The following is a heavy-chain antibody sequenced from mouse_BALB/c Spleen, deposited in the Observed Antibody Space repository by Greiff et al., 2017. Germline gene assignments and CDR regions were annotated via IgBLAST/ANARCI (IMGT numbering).Heavy chain of an antibody. J-gene: IGHJ2*01. V-gene: IGHV10-1*02. Sequence: DVLLVESGGGLVQPKGSLKLSCAASGFTFNTYAMNWVRQAPGKGLEWVARIRSKSNNYATYYADSVKDRFTISRDDSQSMLYLQMNNLKTEDTAMYYCVRVGEYVDYWGQGTTLTVSS. CDR3: VRVGEYVDY. CDR2: IRSKSNNYAT. D-gene: IGHD3-1*01. CDR1: GFTFNTYA.